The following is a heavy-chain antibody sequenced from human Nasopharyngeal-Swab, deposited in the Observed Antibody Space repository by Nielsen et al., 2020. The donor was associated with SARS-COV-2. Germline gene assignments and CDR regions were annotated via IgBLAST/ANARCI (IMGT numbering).Heavy chain of an antibody. CDR1: GFTFSSYA. CDR2: ISGSGGST. V-gene: IGHV3-23*01. J-gene: IGHJ4*02. D-gene: IGHD3-22*01. Sequence: GESLKISCAASGFTFSSYAMSWVRQAPGTGLEWVSAISGSGGSTYYADSVKGRFTISRDNSKNTLYLQMNSLRAEDTAVYYCAKDRGIVVVIGFDYWGQGTLVTVSS. CDR3: AKDRGIVVVIGFDY.